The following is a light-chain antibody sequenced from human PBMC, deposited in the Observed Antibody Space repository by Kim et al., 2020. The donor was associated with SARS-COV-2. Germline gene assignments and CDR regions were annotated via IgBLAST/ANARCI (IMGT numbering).Light chain of an antibody. V-gene: IGLV10-54*04. CDR1: SDKVVSQG. Sequence: QTRTRTCTGNSDKVVSQGAVWLQQTPGHPPNPLSDRNNKRPSGVSERFSASRSGNTASLTITGLQPEDEADYYCSAWDTSLNCWVFGGGTQLTVL. CDR3: SAWDTSLNCWV. J-gene: IGLJ3*02. CDR2: RNN.